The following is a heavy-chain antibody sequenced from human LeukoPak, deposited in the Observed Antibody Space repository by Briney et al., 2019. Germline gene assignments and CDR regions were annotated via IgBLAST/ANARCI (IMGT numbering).Heavy chain of an antibody. CDR1: GGSFSGYY. CDR2: INHSGST. J-gene: IGHJ4*02. D-gene: IGHD3-10*01. CDR3: ARATQNMVRGVDRGRVDY. Sequence: SETLSLTCAVYGGSFSGYYWSWIRQPPGKGLEWIGEINHSGSTNYNPSLKSRVTISVDTSKNQFSLKLSSVTAADTAVYYCARATQNMVRGVDRGRVDYWGQGTVVTVSS. V-gene: IGHV4-34*01.